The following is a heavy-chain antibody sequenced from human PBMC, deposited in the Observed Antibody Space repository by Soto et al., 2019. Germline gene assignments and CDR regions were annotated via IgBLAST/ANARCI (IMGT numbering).Heavy chain of an antibody. J-gene: IGHJ4*02. CDR1: GLTVSSNY. Sequence: GGSLRLSCAASGLTVSSNYMSWVRQAPGKGLEWVSVIYSGGTTYYADSVKGRFTISRDNSKNILYLQMNSLRAEDTAVYYCARARIAVAGTHFDYWGQGALVTVSS. D-gene: IGHD6-19*01. CDR2: IYSGGTT. V-gene: IGHV3-53*01. CDR3: ARARIAVAGTHFDY.